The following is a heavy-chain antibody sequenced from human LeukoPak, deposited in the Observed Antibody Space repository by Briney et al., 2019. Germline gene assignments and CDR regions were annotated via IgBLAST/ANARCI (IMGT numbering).Heavy chain of an antibody. J-gene: IGHJ1*01. CDR1: GFAFSKDW. CDR2: IKQDGSET. Sequence: GGSLRPSCATSGFAFSKDWMTWVRQAPGKGLEWVANIKQDGSETKYVDSVKGRFTISRDNAKNSLYLQMNSLRVEDTAVYYCASIRGGWGQGTLVTVSS. CDR3: ASIRGG. V-gene: IGHV3-7*01. D-gene: IGHD3-16*01.